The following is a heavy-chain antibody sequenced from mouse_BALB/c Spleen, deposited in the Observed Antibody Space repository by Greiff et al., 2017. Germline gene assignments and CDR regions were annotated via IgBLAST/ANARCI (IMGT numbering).Heavy chain of an antibody. CDR3: ASAFYYDYDGYAMDD. J-gene: IGHJ4*01. CDR1: GYTFTSYW. Sequence: QVQLQQSGAELVKPGASVKLSCKTSGYTFTSYWIQWVKQRPGQGLGWIGEIFPGTGTTYYNEKFKGKATLTIDTSSRTAYMQLSRLTSEDSAVYCCASAFYYDYDGYAMDDWGQGTSVTVSS. CDR2: IFPGTGTT. D-gene: IGHD2-4*01. V-gene: IGHV1S132*01.